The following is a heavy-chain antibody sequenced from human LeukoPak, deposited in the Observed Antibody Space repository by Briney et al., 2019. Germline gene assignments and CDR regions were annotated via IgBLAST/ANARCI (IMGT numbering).Heavy chain of an antibody. CDR3: ASDGKAAAGFVDY. CDR1: GGTISSYY. CDR2: IYYSGST. V-gene: IGHV4-59*01. J-gene: IGHJ4*02. D-gene: IGHD6-19*01. Sequence: SETLSLTCTVSGGTISSYYWSWIRQPPGKGLEWIGYIYYSGSTNYNPSLKNRVTISVDTSKNQFSLKLSSVTPADTAVYYCASDGKAAAGFVDYWGQGTLVTVSS.